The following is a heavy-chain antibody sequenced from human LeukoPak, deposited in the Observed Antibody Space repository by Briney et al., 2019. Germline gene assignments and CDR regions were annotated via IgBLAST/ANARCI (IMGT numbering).Heavy chain of an antibody. V-gene: IGHV3-33*06. CDR1: GFTFSSYG. J-gene: IGHJ4*02. Sequence: GGSLRLSCAASGFTFSSYGMHWVRQAPGKGLEWVEVIWYDGSNKYYADSVKGRFTISRDNSKNTLYLQMNSLRAEDAAVYYCAKVVSEEIWSGYWYWGQGTLVTVSS. D-gene: IGHD3-3*01. CDR2: IWYDGSNK. CDR3: AKVVSEEIWSGYWY.